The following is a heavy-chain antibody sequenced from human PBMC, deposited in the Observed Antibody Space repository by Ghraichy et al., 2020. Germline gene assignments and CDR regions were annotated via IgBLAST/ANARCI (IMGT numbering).Heavy chain of an antibody. CDR3: ARDHCSSSGCYEDYYYGMDV. CDR2: INPNSGGT. J-gene: IGHJ6*02. V-gene: IGHV1-2*02. Sequence: ASVKVSFKASGYTFTGYYMHWVRQAPGQGLEWMGWINPNSGGTNYAQNFQGRVTMTRDTSISTAYMELSRLRSDDTAVYYCARDHCSSSGCYEDYYYGMDVWGQGTTVTVSS. D-gene: IGHD2-2*01. CDR1: GYTFTGYY.